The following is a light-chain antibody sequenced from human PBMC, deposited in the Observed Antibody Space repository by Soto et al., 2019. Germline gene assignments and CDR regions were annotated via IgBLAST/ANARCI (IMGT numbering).Light chain of an antibody. V-gene: IGKV3D-15*01. CDR3: QQYGYSFWT. Sequence: EIVMTQTKATLSVSPGERATLSCRASQSVSSNLAWYQQKPGQAPSLLIYSASSRATGVPTRFSGSGSGADYTLTISRLEPEDSAVYYCQQYGYSFWTFGQGTMV. CDR2: SAS. J-gene: IGKJ1*01. CDR1: QSVSSN.